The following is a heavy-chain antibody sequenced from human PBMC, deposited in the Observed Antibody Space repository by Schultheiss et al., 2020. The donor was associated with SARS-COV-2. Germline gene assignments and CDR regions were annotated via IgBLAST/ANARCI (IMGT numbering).Heavy chain of an antibody. V-gene: IGHV3-30*07. Sequence: GGSLRLSCAASGFTFSSYAMHWVRQAPGKGLEWVEVISYDGSNKYYADSVKGRFTISRDNAKNSLYLQMNSLRAEDTAVYYCARDRGYGTAHYYYYGMDVWGQGTTVTVSS. CDR3: ARDRGYGTAHYYYYGMDV. CDR2: ISYDGSNK. CDR1: GFTFSSYA. D-gene: IGHD1-14*01. J-gene: IGHJ6*02.